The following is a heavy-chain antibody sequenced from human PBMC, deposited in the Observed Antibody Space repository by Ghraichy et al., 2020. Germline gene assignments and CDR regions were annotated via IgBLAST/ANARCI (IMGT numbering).Heavy chain of an antibody. V-gene: IGHV4-39*01. Sequence: SETLSLTCTVSGGSISSSSYYWGWIRQPPGKGLEWIGSIYYSGSTYYNPSLKSRVTISVDTSKNQFSLKLSSVTAADTAVYYCARHEEMATWLVYWGQGTLVTVSS. CDR2: IYYSGST. CDR3: ARHEEMATWLVY. J-gene: IGHJ4*02. D-gene: IGHD5-24*01. CDR1: GGSISSSSYY.